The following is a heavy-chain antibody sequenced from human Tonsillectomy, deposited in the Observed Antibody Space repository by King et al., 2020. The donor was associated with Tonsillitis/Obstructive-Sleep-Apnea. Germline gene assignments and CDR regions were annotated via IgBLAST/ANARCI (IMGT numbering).Heavy chain of an antibody. V-gene: IGHV3-53*01. CDR2: IYSGSST. CDR3: ARAPVVPASWYFDL. D-gene: IGHD2-2*01. J-gene: IGHJ2*01. Sequence: QLVQSGGGLIQPGGSLRLSCAASGFSVSRNYMTWVRQAPGKGLEWVSVIYSGSSTHYADSVKGRFTISRDHSKNTLHLQMHSLRAGDTALYYCARAPVVPASWYFDLWGRGTLAT. CDR1: GFSVSRNY.